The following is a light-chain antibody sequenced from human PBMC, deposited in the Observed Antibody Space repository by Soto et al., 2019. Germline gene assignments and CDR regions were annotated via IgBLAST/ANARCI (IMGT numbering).Light chain of an antibody. CDR1: NRDVGSYNL. Sequence: QSVLTHPSSVSGSPGQSITISCTGTNRDVGSYNLVSLYQHHPSKAPELMMYEVSKRRSGFSNPFSRSKSGNPASLTISGLQAEDEADYYCCSYAGSSTSYVFRTRTKVTV. J-gene: IGLJ1*01. CDR3: CSYAGSSTSYV. V-gene: IGLV2-23*02. CDR2: EVS.